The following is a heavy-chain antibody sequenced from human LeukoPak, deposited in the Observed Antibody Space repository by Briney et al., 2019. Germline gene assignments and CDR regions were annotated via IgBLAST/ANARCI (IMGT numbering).Heavy chain of an antibody. CDR2: ISAYNGNT. CDR3: ARHDDVDIVVVPAAIAFLFFDY. V-gene: IGHV1-18*01. D-gene: IGHD2-2*01. J-gene: IGHJ4*02. CDR1: GYTFTSYG. Sequence: GASVKVSCKASGYTFTSYGISWVRQAPGQGLEWMGWISAYNGNTNYAQKPQGRVTMTTDTSTSTAYMELRSLRSDDTAVYYCARHDDVDIVVVPAAIAFLFFDYWGQGTLVTVSS.